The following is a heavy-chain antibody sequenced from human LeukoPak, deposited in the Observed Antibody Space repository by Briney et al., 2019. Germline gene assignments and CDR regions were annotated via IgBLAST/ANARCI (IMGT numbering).Heavy chain of an antibody. D-gene: IGHD3-22*01. V-gene: IGHV4-59*01. J-gene: IGHJ4*02. CDR2: IYYSGGT. CDR3: ARRGYDSSGYYYAY. Sequence: SETLSLTCTVSGGSISSYYWSWIRQPPGKGLEWIGYIYYSGGTNYNPSLKSRVTISVDTSKNQFSLKLSSVTAADTAVYYCARRGYDSSGYYYAYWGQGTLVTVSS. CDR1: GGSISSYY.